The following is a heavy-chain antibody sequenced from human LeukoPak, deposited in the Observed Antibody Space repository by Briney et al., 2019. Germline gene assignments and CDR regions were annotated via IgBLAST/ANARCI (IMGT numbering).Heavy chain of an antibody. CDR2: IYHSGST. CDR3: ARHSGNYPIGY. Sequence: SETLSLTCAVSAYSISSGYYWGWIRQPPGKGLEWIGSIYHSGSTYYNPSLKSRVTISVDTSKNQFSLKLSSVTAADTAVYYCARHSGNYPIGYWGQGTLVTVSS. V-gene: IGHV4-38-2*01. D-gene: IGHD1-26*01. J-gene: IGHJ4*02. CDR1: AYSISSGYY.